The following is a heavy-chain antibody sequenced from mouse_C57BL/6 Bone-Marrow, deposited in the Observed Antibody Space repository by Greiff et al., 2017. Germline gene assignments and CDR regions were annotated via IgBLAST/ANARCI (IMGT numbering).Heavy chain of an antibody. CDR1: GSPFPRSW. J-gene: IGHJ4*01. CDR2: IDPSDSYT. CDR3: AGGSSLDY. D-gene: IGHD3-2*02. V-gene: IGHV1-59*01. Sequence: VQLQQPGAELVRPGTSVPLSFKASGSPFPRSWLHCVKQRPGQVLEWIGVIDPSDSYTNYNQKFKGKATLTVDTSSSTAYMQLSSLTSEDSAVYYCAGGSSLDYWGQGTSVTVSS.